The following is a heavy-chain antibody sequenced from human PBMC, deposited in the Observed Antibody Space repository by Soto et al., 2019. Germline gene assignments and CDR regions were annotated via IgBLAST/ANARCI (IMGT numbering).Heavy chain of an antibody. Sequence: QVQLVESGGGLVKPGGSLRLSCAASGFTFSDYYMSWIRQAPGKGLEWVSYISSSSSYTNYADSVKGRFTISGDNAKNSLYLQMTSLRAEDTAVYYCARDTYDGSGYYSGVSDYWGQGTLVTVCS. CDR1: GFTFSDYY. CDR2: ISSSSSYT. D-gene: IGHD3-22*01. V-gene: IGHV3-11*06. CDR3: ARDTYDGSGYYSGVSDY. J-gene: IGHJ4*02.